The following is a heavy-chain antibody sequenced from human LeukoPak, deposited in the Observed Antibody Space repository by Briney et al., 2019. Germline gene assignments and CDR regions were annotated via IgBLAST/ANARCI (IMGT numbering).Heavy chain of an antibody. Sequence: GGSLRLSCAASGFTFDDYAMHWVRQAPGKGLEWVSGITWNSGSIGYADSVKGRFTISRDNAKNSLYLQMNSLRAEDTALYYCAKDTISREVTPDDAFDIWGQGTMVTVSS. CDR3: AKDTISREVTPDDAFDI. CDR2: ITWNSGSI. J-gene: IGHJ3*02. CDR1: GFTFDDYA. V-gene: IGHV3-9*01. D-gene: IGHD3-10*01.